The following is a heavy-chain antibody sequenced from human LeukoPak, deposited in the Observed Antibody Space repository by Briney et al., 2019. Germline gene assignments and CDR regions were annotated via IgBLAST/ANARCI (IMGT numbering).Heavy chain of an antibody. CDR3: AKHYFDY. CDR1: GFTFSSYG. Sequence: GGSLRLSCAASGFTFSSYGMHWVRQAPGKGLEWVAVISYDGSNKYYADSVKGRFTISRDNSKNTLYLQMNSLRAEDAAVYYCAKHYFDYWGQGTLVTVSS. V-gene: IGHV3-30*18. CDR2: ISYDGSNK. J-gene: IGHJ4*02.